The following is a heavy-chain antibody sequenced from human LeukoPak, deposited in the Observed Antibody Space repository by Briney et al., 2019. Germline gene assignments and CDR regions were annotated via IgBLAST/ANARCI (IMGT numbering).Heavy chain of an antibody. CDR3: ASLRGDYADAFDI. J-gene: IGHJ3*02. CDR2: INHSGST. V-gene: IGHV4-34*01. D-gene: IGHD4-17*01. CDR1: GGSFSGYY. Sequence: KPSETLSLTCAVYGGSFSGYYWSWIRQPPGKGLEWIGEINHSGSTNYNPSLKSRVTISVDTSKNQFSLKLSSVTAADTAVYYCASLRGDYADAFDIWGQGTMVTVSS.